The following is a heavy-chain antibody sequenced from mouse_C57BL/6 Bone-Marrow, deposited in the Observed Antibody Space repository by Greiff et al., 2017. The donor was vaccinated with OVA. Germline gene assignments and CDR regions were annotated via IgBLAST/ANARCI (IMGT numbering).Heavy chain of an antibody. CDR2: IHPNSGST. D-gene: IGHD1-1*01. CDR3: ARPPVYYYGSSPWFAY. V-gene: IGHV1-64*01. Sequence: VQLQQPGAELVKPGASVKLSCKASGYTFTSYWMHWVKQRPGQGLEWIGMIHPNSGSTNYNEKFKSKATLTVDKSSSTAYMQLSSLTSEDSAVYYCARPPVYYYGSSPWFAYWGQGTLVTVSA. CDR1: GYTFTSYW. J-gene: IGHJ3*01.